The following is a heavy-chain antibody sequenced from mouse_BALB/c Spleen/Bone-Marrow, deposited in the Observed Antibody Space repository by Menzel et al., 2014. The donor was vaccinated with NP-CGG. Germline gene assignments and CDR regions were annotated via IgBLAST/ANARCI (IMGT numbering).Heavy chain of an antibody. CDR3: ARWEYYAMDY. J-gene: IGHJ4*01. V-gene: IGHV14-3*02. D-gene: IGHD4-1*01. Sequence: VQLQQSGAELVKPGASVKLSCTASGFNIKDTYMHWVKQRPGQGLEWIGRIDPANGNTKYDPKFQGKATITADTSSNTAYLQLSSLTSEDTAVYYCARWEYYAMDYWGQGTSVPVSS. CDR2: IDPANGNT. CDR1: GFNIKDTY.